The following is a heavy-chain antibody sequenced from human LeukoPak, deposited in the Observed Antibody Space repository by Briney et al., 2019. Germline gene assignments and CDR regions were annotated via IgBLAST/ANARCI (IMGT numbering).Heavy chain of an antibody. V-gene: IGHV3-7*01. J-gene: IGHJ4*02. CDR1: KFTFSTYW. CDR3: ARRRYSGSSQHFDY. CDR2: IKQDGSEK. D-gene: IGHD1-26*01. Sequence: GGSLRLSCAASKFTFSTYWMSWVRQAPGKGLEWVANIKQDGSEKYYVDSVKGRFTISRDNAKNSLYLQMNSLRAEDTAVYYCARRRYSGSSQHFDYWGLGTLVTVSS.